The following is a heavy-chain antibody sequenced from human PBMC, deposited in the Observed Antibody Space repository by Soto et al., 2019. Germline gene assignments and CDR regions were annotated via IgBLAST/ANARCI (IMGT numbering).Heavy chain of an antibody. J-gene: IGHJ4*02. D-gene: IGHD2-2*01. CDR1: GFTFSSYA. CDR3: AKDGYYCSSTSCYGGYYFDY. V-gene: IGHV3-23*01. Sequence: GGSLRLSCAASGFTFSSYAMSWVRQAPGKGLEWVSAISGSGGSTYYADSVKGRFTISRDNSKNTLYLQMNSLRAEDTAVYYFAKDGYYCSSTSCYGGYYFDYWGQGTLVTVSS. CDR2: ISGSGGST.